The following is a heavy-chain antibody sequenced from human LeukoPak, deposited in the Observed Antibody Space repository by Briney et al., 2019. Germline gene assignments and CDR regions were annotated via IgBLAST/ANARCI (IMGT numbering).Heavy chain of an antibody. CDR3: ARVSDY. J-gene: IGHJ4*02. CDR2: ISYDGSNK. CDR1: GFTFSRYA. V-gene: IGHV3-30*04. Sequence: GGSLRLSCAASGFTFSRYAMHWVRQAPGKGLEWVAVISYDGSNKYYADSVKGRFTISRDNSKNTLYLQMNSLRAEDTAVYYCARVSDYWGQGTLVTVSS.